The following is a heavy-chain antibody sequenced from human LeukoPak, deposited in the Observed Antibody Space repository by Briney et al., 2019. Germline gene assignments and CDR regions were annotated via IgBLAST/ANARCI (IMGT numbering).Heavy chain of an antibody. CDR2: IHIDGGT. J-gene: IGHJ2*01. CDR3: ARNRNWYFDL. V-gene: IGHV3-66*01. Sequence: GGSLRLSCAASGLTVSSSYMNWVRQAPGKGLEWVAIIHIDGGTYYADSLRGRFTISRDISRNTVSLQTNSLRAEDMAVYYCARNRNWYFDLWGRGTLVTVSS. CDR1: GLTVSSSY.